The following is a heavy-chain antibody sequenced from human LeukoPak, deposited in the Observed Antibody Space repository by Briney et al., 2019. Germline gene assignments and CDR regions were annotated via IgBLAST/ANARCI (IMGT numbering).Heavy chain of an antibody. CDR1: GGSISSYY. D-gene: IGHD3-22*01. J-gene: IGHJ4*02. CDR3: ARAHYYDSSGPTYYFDY. CDR2: IYYSGST. V-gene: IGHV4-59*01. Sequence: SETLSLTCTVSGGSISSYYWSWIRQPPGKGLEWIGYIYYSGSTNYNPSLKSRVTISVDTSKNQFSLKLSSVTAADTAVYYCARAHYYDSSGPTYYFDYWGQGTLVTVSS.